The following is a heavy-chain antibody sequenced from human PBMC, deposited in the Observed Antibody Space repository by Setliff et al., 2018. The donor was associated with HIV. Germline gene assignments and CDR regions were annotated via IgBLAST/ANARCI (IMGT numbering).Heavy chain of an antibody. CDR2: IYYRGST. J-gene: IGHJ6*03. CDR1: GGSISSSSYY. V-gene: IGHV4-39*01. D-gene: IGHD6-13*01. Sequence: SETLSLTCTVSGGSISSSSYYWGWIRQPPGKGLQWIGSIYYRGSTYYNPSLKSRVTISVDTSKNLFSLKLRSVTAADTALYYCARGRYRSRWYASDHYYIDVWGKGTTVTVSS. CDR3: ARGRYRSRWYASDHYYIDV.